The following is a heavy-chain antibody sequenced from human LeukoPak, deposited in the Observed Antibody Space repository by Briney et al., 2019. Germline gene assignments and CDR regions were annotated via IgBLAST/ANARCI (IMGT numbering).Heavy chain of an antibody. CDR2: ISSSSSYI. CDR3: ASSVLGYYYAMDV. J-gene: IGHJ6*02. V-gene: IGHV3-21*01. Sequence: GGSLRLSCAASGFTFSSYSMNWVRQAPGKGLEWVSSISSSSSYIYYADSVKGRFTISRDNAKNSLYLQMNSLRAEDTAVYYCASSVLGYYYAMDVWGQGTTVTVSS. CDR1: GFTFSSYS. D-gene: IGHD5/OR15-5a*01.